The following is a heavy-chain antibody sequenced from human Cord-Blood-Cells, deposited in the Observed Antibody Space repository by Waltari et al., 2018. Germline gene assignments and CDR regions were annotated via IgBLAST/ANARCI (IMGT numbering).Heavy chain of an antibody. CDR2: SNHSGST. J-gene: IGHJ3*02. D-gene: IGHD5-12*01. Sequence: QVQLQQWGAGLLKPSETLSLTCAVYGGSFSGYYWSWIRQPPGQGLEWIGESNHSGSTNYNPSLKGRVTISVDTSKNQFSLKLSSVTAADTAVYYCACRDGYNDAFDIWGQGTMVTVSS. CDR1: GGSFSGYY. V-gene: IGHV4-34*01. CDR3: ACRDGYNDAFDI.